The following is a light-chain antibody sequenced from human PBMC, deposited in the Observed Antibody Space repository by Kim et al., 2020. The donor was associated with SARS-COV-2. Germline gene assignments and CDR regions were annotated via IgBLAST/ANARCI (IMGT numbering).Light chain of an antibody. CDR3: QTWGTGIVV. V-gene: IGLV4-69*01. J-gene: IGLJ2*01. CDR1: SGHSSYS. Sequence: SVKLSCTLSSGHSSYSIAWHQQQPEKGPRYLMKLNSDGSHSKGDGIPDRFSGSSSGAERYLTISSLQSEDEADYYCQTWGTGIVVFGGGTQLTVL. CDR2: LNSDGSH.